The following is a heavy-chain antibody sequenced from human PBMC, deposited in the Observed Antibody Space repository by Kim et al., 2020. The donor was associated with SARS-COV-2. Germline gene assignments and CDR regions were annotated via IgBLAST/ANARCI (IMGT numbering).Heavy chain of an antibody. CDR3: ARDAFQDYFYSGMDV. J-gene: IGHJ6*02. CDR2: INPSGGST. CDR1: RYTFTSYY. Sequence: ASVKVSCKASRYTFTSYYMHWVRQAPGQGLESMGIINPSGGSTSYAQKFQGRVTMTRDTSTSTVYMELSILRSEDTAVYYCARDAFQDYFYSGMDVWGQGTTVTVSS. V-gene: IGHV1-46*01.